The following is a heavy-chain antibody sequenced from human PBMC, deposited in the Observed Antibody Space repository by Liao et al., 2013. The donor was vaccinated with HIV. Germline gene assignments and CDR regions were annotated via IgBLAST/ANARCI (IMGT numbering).Heavy chain of an antibody. CDR2: IYSTGST. CDR3: ARGIVWFGEPTFDS. V-gene: IGHV4-59*10. CDR1: GGSISAYY. J-gene: IGHJ4*02. Sequence: QVQLQQWGAGLLKPSETLSLTCSVSGGSISAYYWNWIRQPAGKGLEWIGRIYSTGSTNYNPSLKSRVTMSVDTSKNHFSLKLSSVTAADTAVYFCARGIVWFGEPTFDSWGQGILVTVSS. D-gene: IGHD3-10*01.